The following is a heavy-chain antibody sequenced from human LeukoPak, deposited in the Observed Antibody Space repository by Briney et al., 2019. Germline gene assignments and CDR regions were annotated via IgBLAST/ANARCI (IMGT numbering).Heavy chain of an antibody. D-gene: IGHD5-12*01. Sequence: GGSLRLSCAASGFTVSNNYMSWVRQAPGKGLEWVSLIDSSGSTDYADSVKGRFTIARDNSNNTLYHQKNSLRHEDTAVYYCARGEDIVGPSRSAFDIWGQGTLVTVSS. J-gene: IGHJ3*02. CDR2: IDSSGST. CDR3: ARGEDIVGPSRSAFDI. CDR1: GFTVSNNY. V-gene: IGHV3-53*01.